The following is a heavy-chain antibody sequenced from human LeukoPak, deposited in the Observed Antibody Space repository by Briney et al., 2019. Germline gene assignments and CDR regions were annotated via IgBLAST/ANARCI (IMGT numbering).Heavy chain of an antibody. CDR3: ASVVVRGGGAFDI. D-gene: IGHD3-10*01. J-gene: IGHJ3*02. V-gene: IGHV1-2*02. CDR1: GYSFTGYY. CDR2: INPNSGGT. Sequence: GASVRVSCKASGYSFTGYYMHWVRQAPGQGLEWMGWINPNSGGTNYAQKFQGRVTITRDTSSSTAYMELSRLRSDDTAVYYCASVVVRGGGAFDIWGQGTMVTVSS.